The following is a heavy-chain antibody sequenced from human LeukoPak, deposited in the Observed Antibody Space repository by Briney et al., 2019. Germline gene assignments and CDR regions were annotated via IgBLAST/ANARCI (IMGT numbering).Heavy chain of an antibody. D-gene: IGHD6-19*01. J-gene: IGHJ6*03. V-gene: IGHV4-59*01. CDR1: GGSISSYY. CDR2: IYYSGST. Sequence: SETLSLTCTVSGGSISSYYWSWIRQPPGKGLEWIGYIYYSGSTNYNPSLKSRVTISVDTSKNQFSLRLSSVTAADTAVYYCARVVLYSSGWYTGYYYMDVWGKGTTVTISS. CDR3: ARVVLYSSGWYTGYYYMDV.